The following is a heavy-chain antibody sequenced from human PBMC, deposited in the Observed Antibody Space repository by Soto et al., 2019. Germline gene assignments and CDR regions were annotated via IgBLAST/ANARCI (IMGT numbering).Heavy chain of an antibody. CDR3: AKDVMGAFDI. Sequence: LRLSCAASGFTFSSYGMHWVRQAPGKGLEWVAVISYDGSNKYYADSVKGRFTISRDNSKNTLYLQMNSLRAEDTAVYYCAKDVMGAFDIWGQGTMVTVSS. CDR2: ISYDGSNK. V-gene: IGHV3-30*18. D-gene: IGHD3-16*01. J-gene: IGHJ3*02. CDR1: GFTFSSYG.